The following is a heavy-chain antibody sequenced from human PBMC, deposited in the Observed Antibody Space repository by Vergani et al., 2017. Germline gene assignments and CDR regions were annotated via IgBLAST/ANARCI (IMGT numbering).Heavy chain of an antibody. CDR1: GGSISSGGYY. V-gene: IGHV4-31*03. Sequence: QVQLQESGPGLVKPSQTLSLTCTVSGGSISSGGYYWSWIRQHPGKGLEWIGYIYYSGSTYYNPSLKSRVTISVDTSKNQFSLKLSSVTAADTAVYYCARVAYCTNGVCFPQGYMDVWGKGTTVTVSS. D-gene: IGHD2-8*01. J-gene: IGHJ6*03. CDR3: ARVAYCTNGVCFPQGYMDV. CDR2: IYYSGST.